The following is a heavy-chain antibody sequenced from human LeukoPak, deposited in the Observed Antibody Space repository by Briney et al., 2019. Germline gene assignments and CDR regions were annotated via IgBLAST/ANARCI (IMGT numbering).Heavy chain of an antibody. Sequence: PGGSLRLSCAASGFTVSSNYMNWVRQAPGKGLDWVSVIYRGGSTYYADSVKGRFTISRDTSKNTVYLQMNSLRAEDTAVYYCARGGARQQLVENYFDYWGQGTLVTVSS. CDR2: IYRGGST. J-gene: IGHJ4*02. CDR3: ARGGARQQLVENYFDY. CDR1: GFTVSSNY. V-gene: IGHV3-53*01. D-gene: IGHD6-13*01.